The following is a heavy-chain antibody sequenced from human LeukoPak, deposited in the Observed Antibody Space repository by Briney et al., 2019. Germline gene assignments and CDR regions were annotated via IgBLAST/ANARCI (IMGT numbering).Heavy chain of an antibody. Sequence: PSETLSLTCTVSGGSISSYYWSWIRQPPGKGLEWIGYIYYSGSTNYNPSLKSRVTISVDKSKNQFSLKLSSVTAADTAVYYCARDTSSWYPHYYMDVWGQGTLVTVSS. V-gene: IGHV4-59*12. CDR2: IYYSGST. CDR3: ARDTSSWYPHYYMDV. D-gene: IGHD6-13*01. J-gene: IGHJ4*02. CDR1: GGSISSYY.